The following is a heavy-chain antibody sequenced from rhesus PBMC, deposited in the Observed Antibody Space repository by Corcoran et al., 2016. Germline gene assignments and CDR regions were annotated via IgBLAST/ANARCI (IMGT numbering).Heavy chain of an antibody. J-gene: IGHJ5-2*02. CDR2: IYAGGGST. D-gene: IGHD3-9*01. CDR1: GAPIRNKY. CDR3: ARAPYEDDFGYYFDSLDV. V-gene: IGHV4S2*01. Sequence: QVQLQESGPGLVKPSETLPLTCAVSGAPIRNKYWSWTRQAPGKGLVWIGRIYAGGGSTDYNPSLKSRVTISIDTSKNQFSLKLTSVTAADTAVYYCARAPYEDDFGYYFDSLDVWGRGVLVTVSS.